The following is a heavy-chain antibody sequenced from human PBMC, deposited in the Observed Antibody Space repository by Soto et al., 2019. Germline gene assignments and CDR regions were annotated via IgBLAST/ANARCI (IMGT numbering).Heavy chain of an antibody. V-gene: IGHV4-34*01. Sequence: QVQLQQWGAGLLKPSETLSLTCAVYGGSFSGYYWSWIRQPPGKGLEWIGEINHSGSTNYNPSLKSRVTIAVDTSKNQFSRRLSSVTAADTAVYYCARSGLAAADTFDYWGQGTLVTVSS. CDR1: GGSFSGYY. D-gene: IGHD6-13*01. CDR2: INHSGST. J-gene: IGHJ4*02. CDR3: ARSGLAAADTFDY.